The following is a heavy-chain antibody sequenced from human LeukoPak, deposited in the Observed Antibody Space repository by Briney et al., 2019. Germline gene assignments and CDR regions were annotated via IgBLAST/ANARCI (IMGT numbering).Heavy chain of an antibody. D-gene: IGHD2-15*01. Sequence: ASVNVSCKASGYTFTSYGISWVRQAPGQGLEWMGWISAYNGNTNYAQKLQGRVTMTTDTSTSTAYMELRSLRSDDTAVYYCARGRYCSGGSCYLLFDYWGQGTLVTVSS. V-gene: IGHV1-18*01. J-gene: IGHJ4*02. CDR1: GYTFTSYG. CDR3: ARGRYCSGGSCYLLFDY. CDR2: ISAYNGNT.